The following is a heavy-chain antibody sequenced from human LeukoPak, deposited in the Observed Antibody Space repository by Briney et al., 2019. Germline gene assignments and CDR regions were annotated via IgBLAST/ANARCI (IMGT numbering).Heavy chain of an antibody. J-gene: IGHJ4*02. Sequence: ASVKVSCKASAYTFTRYYMHWVRQAPGQGLEWMGWINPKSGDTNFAQKLQGRVTMTRDTSITTAYMELSRLTSDDTAVYYCASRYGSGTYYDYWGQGTLVTVSS. D-gene: IGHD3-10*01. CDR2: INPKSGDT. CDR3: ASRYGSGTYYDY. CDR1: AYTFTRYY. V-gene: IGHV1-2*02.